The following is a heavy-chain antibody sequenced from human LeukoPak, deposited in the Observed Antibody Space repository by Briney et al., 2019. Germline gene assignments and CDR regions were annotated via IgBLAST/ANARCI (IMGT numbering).Heavy chain of an antibody. CDR1: GFTFDEYG. V-gene: IGHV3-20*01. CDR2: INWNGGST. J-gene: IGHJ6*02. Sequence: GGSLRLFCAASGFTFDEYGMSWVRQAPGKGLEWVSGINWNGGSTGYADSVKGRFTISRDNAENSLYLQMNSLRAEDTALYHCARAEAYYYYYGLDVWGQGTTVTVSS. CDR3: ARAEAYYYYYGLDV.